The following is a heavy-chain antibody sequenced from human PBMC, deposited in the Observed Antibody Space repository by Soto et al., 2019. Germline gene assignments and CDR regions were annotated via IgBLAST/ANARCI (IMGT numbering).Heavy chain of an antibody. V-gene: IGHV1-69*13. Sequence: ASVKVSCKASGGTFSSYAISWVRQAPGQGLEWMGGIIPIFGTANYAQKFQGRVTITADESTSTAYMELSSLRSEDTAVYYCARVSGSYYNYYYGMDVWGQGTTVTVSS. CDR2: IIPIFGTA. J-gene: IGHJ6*02. CDR3: ARVSGSYYNYYYGMDV. CDR1: GGTFSSYA. D-gene: IGHD1-26*01.